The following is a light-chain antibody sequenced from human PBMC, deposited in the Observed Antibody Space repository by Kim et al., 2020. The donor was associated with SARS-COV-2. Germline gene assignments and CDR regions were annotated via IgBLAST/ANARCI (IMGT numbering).Light chain of an antibody. CDR2: AAS. CDR3: QQINSFPVA. V-gene: IGKV1-12*01. J-gene: IGKJ1*01. Sequence: ASVGDRVTIACRASQVIANWVAWYQQKPGRAPKLLIYAASKLQSDVPSRFSGSGSGTDFTLTISSPQPEDCATYYCQQINSFPVAFGQGTKVDIK. CDR1: QVIANW.